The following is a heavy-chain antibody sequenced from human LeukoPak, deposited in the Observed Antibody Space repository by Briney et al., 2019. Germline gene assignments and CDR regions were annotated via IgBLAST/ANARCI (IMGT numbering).Heavy chain of an antibody. CDR3: ARHVWLQPFDY. CDR2: IYYSGST. CDR1: GGSMNSYY. D-gene: IGHD3-9*01. Sequence: SETLSRTGSVSGGSMNSYYWSWIRQSPGKGLEWIGYIYYSGSTNYNPSLKSRVTISVDTSKNQFSLKLSSVTAADTAVYYCARHVWLQPFDYWGQGTLVTVSS. V-gene: IGHV4-59*08. J-gene: IGHJ4*02.